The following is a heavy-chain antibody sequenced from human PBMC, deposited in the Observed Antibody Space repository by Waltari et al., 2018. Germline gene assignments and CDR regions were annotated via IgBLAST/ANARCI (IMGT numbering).Heavy chain of an antibody. CDR2: MSGSGGST. CDR3: AKSVGAYASGGMDV. V-gene: IGHV3-23*01. D-gene: IGHD5-12*01. J-gene: IGHJ6*02. Sequence: EVQLLESGGGLVQPGGSLRLSCAASGLTFSSDAMSWVRPAPGKGLEWVSSMSGSGGSTYYADSVQGRLTIARDKSTNTLYLQRNSLRAEDTAVYSCAKSVGAYASGGMDVWGQGTTVTLSS. CDR1: GLTFSSDA.